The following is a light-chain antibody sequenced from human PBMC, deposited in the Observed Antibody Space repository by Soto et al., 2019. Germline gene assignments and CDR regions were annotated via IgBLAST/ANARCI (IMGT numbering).Light chain of an antibody. Sequence: IVLTQSPGTLSVSPGERVILSCRASQTLRNKLAWYQQKPGQAPRLLIYGGFTRATGIPARFSGSRSGKKFTLTINSLQSEYFAIYYCQQHNAWPLTFGPGTKLDLK. CDR2: GGF. V-gene: IGKV3-15*01. J-gene: IGKJ3*01. CDR1: QTLRNK. CDR3: QQHNAWPLT.